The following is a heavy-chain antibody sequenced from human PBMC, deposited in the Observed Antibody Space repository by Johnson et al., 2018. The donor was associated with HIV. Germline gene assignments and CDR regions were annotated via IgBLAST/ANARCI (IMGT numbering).Heavy chain of an antibody. Sequence: QVQLVESGGGVVQPGRSLRLSCAASGFAFSSYAIHWVRQAPGKALEWVALISHDGSNKYYADSVKGRFPISRDYSQNTLHLQMHSLGAEETAFYYCARAVGFDYGRGDAFDIWGQGTMVTVSS. V-gene: IGHV3-30-3*01. CDR2: ISHDGSNK. J-gene: IGHJ3*02. D-gene: IGHD4-17*01. CDR1: GFAFSSYA. CDR3: ARAVGFDYGRGDAFDI.